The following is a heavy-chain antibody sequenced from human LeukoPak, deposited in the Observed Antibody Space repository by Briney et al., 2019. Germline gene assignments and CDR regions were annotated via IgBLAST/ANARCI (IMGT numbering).Heavy chain of an antibody. V-gene: IGHV3-11*01. CDR2: ISSSGSTI. D-gene: IGHD6-19*01. CDR1: GFTFSDYY. Sequence: GGSLRLSCAASGFTFSDYYMSWIRQAPGKGLEWVSYISSSGSTIYYADSVKGRFTISRDNAKNSLYLQMNSLRAEDTAVYYCARHSSSGWYYFDYWGQGTLVTVSS. CDR3: ARHSSSGWYYFDY. J-gene: IGHJ4*02.